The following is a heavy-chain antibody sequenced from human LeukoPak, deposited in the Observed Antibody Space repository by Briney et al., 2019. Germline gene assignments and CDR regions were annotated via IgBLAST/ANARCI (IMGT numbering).Heavy chain of an antibody. CDR3: ARDAIPSPYWYFDL. J-gene: IGHJ2*01. D-gene: IGHD2-2*01. CDR2: IYYNGNT. Sequence: PSETLSLTCTVSGTSVSSGSYYWSWIRHPPGKGLEWIGYIYYNGNTNYNPSLKSRVTVSVDTSKNQFSLKLNSVTAADTAVYYCARDAIPSPYWYFDLWGRGTLVTVSS. CDR1: GTSVSSGSYY. V-gene: IGHV4-61*01.